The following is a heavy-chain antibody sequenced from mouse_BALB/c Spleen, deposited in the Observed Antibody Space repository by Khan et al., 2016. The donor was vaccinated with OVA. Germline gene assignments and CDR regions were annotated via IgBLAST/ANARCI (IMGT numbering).Heavy chain of an antibody. CDR2: ISSLAYTF. CDR3: ARGGTGGFSY. V-gene: IGHV5-15*02. D-gene: IGHD3-1*01. Sequence: EVELVESGGGLVQPGGSRKLSCAASGFTFSDYGMAWIRQGPGKGPEWITFISSLAYTFYYADTVTCRFTISRENVKNTLYLEMNSLRSEDTAMYYCARGGTGGFSYWGQGTLVTVSA. CDR1: GFTFSDYG. J-gene: IGHJ3*01.